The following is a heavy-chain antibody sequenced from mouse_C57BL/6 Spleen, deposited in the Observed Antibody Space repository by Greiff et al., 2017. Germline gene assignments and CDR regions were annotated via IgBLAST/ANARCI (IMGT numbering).Heavy chain of an antibody. Sequence: QVQLKESGAELVKPGASVKLSCKASGYNFTSYWMHWVKQRPGQGLEWIGMIHPNSGSTNYNEKFKNKATLTVDKSSSTAYMQLSSLTSEDSAVYYCVILHWDPFDYWGQGTTLTVSS. CDR1: GYNFTSYW. J-gene: IGHJ2*01. V-gene: IGHV1-64*01. CDR3: VILHWDPFDY. D-gene: IGHD4-1*01. CDR2: IHPNSGST.